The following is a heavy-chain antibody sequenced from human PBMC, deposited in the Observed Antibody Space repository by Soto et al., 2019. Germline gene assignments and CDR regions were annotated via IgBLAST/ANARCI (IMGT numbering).Heavy chain of an antibody. V-gene: IGHV2-5*02. Sequence: SGPTLVKPTQTLTLTCTFSGFSLTTTGVGVGWFRQPPGRALEWLALIYWDDDDRYSPSLETRLTITKDTSKNLVVLTMTNVDPVDTATYYCAHTDDYIVRHFHPWGQGTLVTVSS. CDR1: GFSLTTTGVG. CDR2: IYWDDDD. J-gene: IGHJ1*01. CDR3: AHTDDYIVRHFHP. D-gene: IGHD4-4*01.